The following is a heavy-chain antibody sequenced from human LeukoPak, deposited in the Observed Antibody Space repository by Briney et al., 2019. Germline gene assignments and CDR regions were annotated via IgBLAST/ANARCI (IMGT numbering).Heavy chain of an antibody. D-gene: IGHD4-17*01. J-gene: IGHJ4*02. CDR2: INHSGST. V-gene: IGHV4-39*07. Sequence: SQTLSLTCTVSGGSISNSGYYWSWIRRPPGKGLEWIGEINHSGSTNYNPSLKSRVTISVDTSKNQFSLKLSSVTAADTAVYYCARGRGPRTTYGSKPAGFDYWGQGTLVTVSS. CDR3: ARGRGPRTTYGSKPAGFDY. CDR1: GGSISNSGYY.